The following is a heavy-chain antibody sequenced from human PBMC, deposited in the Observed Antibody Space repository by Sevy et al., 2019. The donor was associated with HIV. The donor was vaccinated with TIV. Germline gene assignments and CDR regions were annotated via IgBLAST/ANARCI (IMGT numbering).Heavy chain of an antibody. J-gene: IGHJ4*02. CDR2: IYWDDDK. CDR1: GFSLTTTGVA. CDR3: AHDGSGFDY. V-gene: IGHV2-5*02. Sequence: SGPTLVNPTQTLTLTCTFSGFSLTTTGVAVGWIRQPPGKALEWLALIYWDDDKRYCPSLKSRLTITKDTSKTQMVLTLTKIGPGDAGTDYCAHDGSGFDYWGQGTLVTVSS.